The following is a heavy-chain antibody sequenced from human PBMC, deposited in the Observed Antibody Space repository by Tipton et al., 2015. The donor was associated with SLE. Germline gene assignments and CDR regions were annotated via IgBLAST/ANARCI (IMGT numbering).Heavy chain of an antibody. CDR2: IYYSGST. CDR1: GGSISSYY. D-gene: IGHD6-19*01. CDR3: ARILGGWYTGGFDY. V-gene: IGHV4-59*01. Sequence: GLVKPSETLSLTCTVSGGSISSYYWSWIRQPPGKGLEWIGYIYYSGSTNYNPSLKSRVTISVDTSKNQFSLKLSSVTAADTAVYYCARILGGWYTGGFDYWGQGTLVTVSS. J-gene: IGHJ4*02.